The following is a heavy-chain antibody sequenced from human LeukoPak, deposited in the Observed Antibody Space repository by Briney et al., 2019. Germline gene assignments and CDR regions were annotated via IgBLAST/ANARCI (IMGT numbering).Heavy chain of an antibody. V-gene: IGHV4-31*03. D-gene: IGHD2-8*01. CDR1: GGSISGDGQY. Sequence: PSETLSLTCTVSGGSISGDGQYWSWIRQHQGKGLEWIGYIYYSGNSYYNPSLKSRVTISADTSENQFSLQLNSVTAADTAVYYCARVIVSYRYDANWFDPWGQGTLVTISS. CDR3: ARVIVSYRYDANWFDP. J-gene: IGHJ5*02. CDR2: IYYSGNS.